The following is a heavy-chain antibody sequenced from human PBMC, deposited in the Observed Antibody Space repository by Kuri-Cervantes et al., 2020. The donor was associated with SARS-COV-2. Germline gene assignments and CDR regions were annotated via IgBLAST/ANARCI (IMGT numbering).Heavy chain of an antibody. CDR2: IYSDGSS. D-gene: IGHD3-16*01. CDR3: VRWGGLGGRGTYYCCYAMDV. Sequence: GGTLRLSCAASGFTVSSDYMNWVRQAPGKGPEWVSIIYSDGSSFYAAGVKGRCTISRDNSKSMLHRQMNSLRAEDTAVYYCVRWGGLGGRGTYYCCYAMDVWGQGTTVTVSS. CDR1: GFTVSSDY. J-gene: IGHJ6*02. V-gene: IGHV3-66*01.